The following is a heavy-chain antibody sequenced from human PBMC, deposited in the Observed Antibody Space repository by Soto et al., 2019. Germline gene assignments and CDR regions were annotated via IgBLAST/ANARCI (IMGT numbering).Heavy chain of an antibody. CDR2: IWYDGSNK. CDR1: GFTFSSYG. V-gene: IGHV3-33*01. Sequence: GGSLRLSCAASGFTFSSYGMHWVRQAPGKGLEWVAVIWYDGSNKYYADSVKGRFTISRDNSKNTLYLQMNSLRAEDTAVYYCARDSDSQLGFYYYYMDVWGKGTTVTVSS. D-gene: IGHD6-6*01. J-gene: IGHJ6*03. CDR3: ARDSDSQLGFYYYYMDV.